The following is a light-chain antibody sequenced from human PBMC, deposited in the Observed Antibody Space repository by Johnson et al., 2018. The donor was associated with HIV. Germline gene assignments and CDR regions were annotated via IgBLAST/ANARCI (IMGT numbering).Light chain of an antibody. J-gene: IGLJ1*01. V-gene: IGLV1-51*02. CDR3: ATWHSSLTSGGV. CDR1: NSNIGNNY. CDR2: ENN. Sequence: QSVLTQPPSVSAAPGQKVTISCSGSNSNIGNNYVSWFQQLPGTAPKLLIYENNKRPSGIPDRFSGSKSATSATLGITGLQTGDEADYYCATWHSSLTSGGVFGTGTKVTVL.